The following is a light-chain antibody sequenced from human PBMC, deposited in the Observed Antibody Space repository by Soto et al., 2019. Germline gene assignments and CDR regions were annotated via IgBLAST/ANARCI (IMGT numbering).Light chain of an antibody. V-gene: IGKV3-20*01. CDR3: QQYGSSPGT. CDR1: QSVRDSH. Sequence: EIVLTQSPGTLSLSPGERATLSCRASQSVRDSHLAWYQQKPGQAPSLLIYETSSRATGIPDRFHGSGSGTEFALTITRVEPEDVAMYFCQQYGSSPGTFGQGTKVEI. J-gene: IGKJ1*01. CDR2: ETS.